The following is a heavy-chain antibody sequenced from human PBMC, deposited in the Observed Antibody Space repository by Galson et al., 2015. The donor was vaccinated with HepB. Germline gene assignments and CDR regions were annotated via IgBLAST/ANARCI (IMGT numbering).Heavy chain of an antibody. Sequence: SVKVSCKASGYIFTSYGINWVRQAPGQGLEWMGWISAYNGNTNCAQKVQGRVTMTTDTSTSTAYMELRSLRSDDTAVYYCARDRVDGDNPNWFDPWGQGTLVTVSS. D-gene: IGHD4-17*01. CDR1: GYIFTSYG. V-gene: IGHV1-18*04. CDR3: ARDRVDGDNPNWFDP. CDR2: ISAYNGNT. J-gene: IGHJ5*02.